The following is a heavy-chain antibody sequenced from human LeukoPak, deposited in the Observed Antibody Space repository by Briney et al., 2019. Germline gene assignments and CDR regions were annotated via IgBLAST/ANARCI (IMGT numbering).Heavy chain of an antibody. CDR1: GYTFTGYY. V-gene: IGHV1-18*04. CDR2: ISAYNGNT. Sequence: ASVKVSCKASGYTFTGYYMHWVRQAPGQGLEWMGWISAYNGNTNYAQKLQGRVTMTTDTSTSTAYMELRSLRSDDTAVYYCARALYSSGWYYYYGMDVWGQGTTVTVSS. J-gene: IGHJ6*02. D-gene: IGHD6-19*01. CDR3: ARALYSSGWYYYYGMDV.